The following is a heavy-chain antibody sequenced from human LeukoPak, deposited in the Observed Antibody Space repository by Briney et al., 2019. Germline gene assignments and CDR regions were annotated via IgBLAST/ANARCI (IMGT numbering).Heavy chain of an antibody. CDR3: ASQTTVTTDY. J-gene: IGHJ4*02. CDR1: GGTFSSYA. CDR2: IIPILGIA. V-gene: IGHV1-69*04. D-gene: IGHD4-17*01. Sequence: ASVEVSCKAPGGTFSSYAISWVRQAPGQGLEWMGRIIPILGIANCAQKFQGRVTITADKSTSTAYMELSSLRSEDTAVYYCASQTTVTTDYWGQGTLVTVSS.